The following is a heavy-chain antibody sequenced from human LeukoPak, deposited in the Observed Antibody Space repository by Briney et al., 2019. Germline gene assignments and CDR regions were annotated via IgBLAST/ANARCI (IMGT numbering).Heavy chain of an antibody. Sequence: GASVKVSCKASGYSFTNYGTIWVRQTPGQGLQWMGWISAHNGNTNYAQKLQGRVTLTTDTSTSTVYMELRSLTSDDTAVYYCARAETTLLLNYWGQGTLVTVSP. CDR3: ARAETTLLLNY. CDR1: GYSFTNYG. J-gene: IGHJ4*02. CDR2: ISAHNGNT. D-gene: IGHD4-11*01. V-gene: IGHV1-18*01.